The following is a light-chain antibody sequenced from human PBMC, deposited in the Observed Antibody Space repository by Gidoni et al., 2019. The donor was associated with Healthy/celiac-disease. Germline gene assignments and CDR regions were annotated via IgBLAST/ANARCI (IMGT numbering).Light chain of an antibody. CDR2: AAS. J-gene: IGKJ4*01. V-gene: IGKV1-39*01. Sequence: DIQMTKSPSALSASVGDRVTITCRASQSISRYLHWYQQKPGKAPKLLIYAASSLQSGVPSRFSGSGSGTDFTLTISSLQPEDFATYYCQQSYSTPPAFGGGTKVEIK. CDR3: QQSYSTPPA. CDR1: QSISRY.